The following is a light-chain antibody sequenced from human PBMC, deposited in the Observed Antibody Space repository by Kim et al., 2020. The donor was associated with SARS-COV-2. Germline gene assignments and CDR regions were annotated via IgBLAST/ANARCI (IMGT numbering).Light chain of an antibody. CDR1: ISDVGGYNY. V-gene: IGLV2-8*01. J-gene: IGLJ1*01. CDR3: SSYAGSDNYV. CDR2: EVS. Sequence: QSVLTQPPSASGSPGQSVTISCTGTISDVGGYNYVSWYQQHPGKAPKLMIYEVSKRPSGVPDRFSDSKSGNTASLTVSGLQAEDEADYYCSSYAGSDNYVLGTGTKVTVL.